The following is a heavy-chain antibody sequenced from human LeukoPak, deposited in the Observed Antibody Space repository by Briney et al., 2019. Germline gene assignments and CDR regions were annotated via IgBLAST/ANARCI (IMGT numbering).Heavy chain of an antibody. D-gene: IGHD3-10*01. Sequence: SETLSLTCTLSGDSITSSDHYWVWIRQSPGKGLEWIGSVSQSGNTYYRSSLKGRFTVSIDTSKNEFSLKLSSVTAADTAVYYCARGEVRGVGIDYWGQGTLVTVSS. CDR1: GDSITSSDHY. CDR2: VSQSGNT. V-gene: IGHV4-39*07. CDR3: ARGEVRGVGIDY. J-gene: IGHJ4*02.